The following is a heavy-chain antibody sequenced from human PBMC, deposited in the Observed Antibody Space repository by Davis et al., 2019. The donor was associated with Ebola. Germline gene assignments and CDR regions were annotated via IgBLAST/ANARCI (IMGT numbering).Heavy chain of an antibody. V-gene: IGHV3-23*01. CDR2: VSGNGDNT. CDR1: GFTFSNYA. D-gene: IGHD3-22*01. CDR3: AKRGSSGYYFDY. J-gene: IGHJ4*02. Sequence: GESLKISCAASGFTFSNYALSWVRQAPGKGLEWLSVVSGNGDNTYYADSVKGRFTISRDNSKNTLYLQMNSLRAEDTAVYYCAKRGSSGYYFDYWGQGTLVTVSS.